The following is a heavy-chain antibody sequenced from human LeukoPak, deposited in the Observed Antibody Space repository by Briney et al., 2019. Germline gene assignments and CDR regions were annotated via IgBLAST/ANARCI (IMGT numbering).Heavy chain of an antibody. CDR1: GYSISSGYY. Sequence: SETLSLTCTVSGYSISSGYYWGWIRQPPGKGLEWIGTIYHSGSTYYNPSLKSRVTISVDTSKNQFSLKLSSVTAADTAVYYCARERGDNWNVGPWGQGTLVTVSS. V-gene: IGHV4-38-2*02. D-gene: IGHD1-20*01. J-gene: IGHJ5*02. CDR3: ARERGDNWNVGP. CDR2: IYHSGST.